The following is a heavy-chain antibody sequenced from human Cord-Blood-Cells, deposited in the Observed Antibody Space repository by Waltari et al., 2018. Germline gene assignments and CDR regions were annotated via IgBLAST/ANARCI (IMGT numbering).Heavy chain of an antibody. CDR1: GYTFTSYG. D-gene: IGHD2-2*01. V-gene: IGHV1-18*01. CDR3: AAVVVVPAAPLYYYGMDV. J-gene: IGHJ6*02. Sequence: QVQLVQSGAEVKKPGASVKVSCKASGYTFTSYGISWVRQAPGQGLEWMGWLSAYNGNTNYAQKLQGRVTMTTDTSTSTAYMELRSLRSDDTAVYYCAAVVVVPAAPLYYYGMDVWGQGTTVTVSS. CDR2: LSAYNGNT.